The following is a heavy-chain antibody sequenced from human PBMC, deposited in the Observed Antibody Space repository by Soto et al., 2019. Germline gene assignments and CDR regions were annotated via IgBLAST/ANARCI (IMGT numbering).Heavy chain of an antibody. J-gene: IGHJ4*02. Sequence: SETLSLTCTVSGGSVSSGSYYWSWIRQPPGKGLEWIGYIYYSGSTYYNPSLKSRVTISVDTSKNQFSLKLSSVTAADTAVYYCARYRREAVAGYTLDNWGQGILVTVSS. D-gene: IGHD6-13*01. CDR2: IYYSGST. CDR3: ARYRREAVAGYTLDN. CDR1: GGSVSSGSYY. V-gene: IGHV4-31*03.